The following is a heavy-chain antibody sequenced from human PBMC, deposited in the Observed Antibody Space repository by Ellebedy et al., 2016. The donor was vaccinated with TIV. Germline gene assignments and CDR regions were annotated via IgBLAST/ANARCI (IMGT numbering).Heavy chain of an antibody. Sequence: GESLKISCEASGFTFATYAMTWVRQDPGKGLEWVSSISGSGDRTYYTDSVKGRFTISRDNAKNTLYLQMNSLRAEDTAVYYCARDIPQRPNPARFDPWGQGTLVTVSS. CDR2: ISGSGDRT. CDR1: GFTFATYA. D-gene: IGHD1-1*01. CDR3: ARDIPQRPNPARFDP. V-gene: IGHV3-23*01. J-gene: IGHJ5*02.